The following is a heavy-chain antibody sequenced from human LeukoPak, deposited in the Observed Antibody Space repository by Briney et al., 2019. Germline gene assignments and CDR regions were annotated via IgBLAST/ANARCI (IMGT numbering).Heavy chain of an antibody. J-gene: IGHJ4*02. CDR3: AKESHGFDY. V-gene: IGHV3-9*01. CDR1: GFTFDDYA. Sequence: GRSLRLSCAASGFTFDDYAMHWVRQAPGKGLEWVSGISWNSGSIGYADSVKGRFTISGDNAKNSLYLQMNSLRAEDTALYYCAKESHGFDYWGQGTLVTVSS. CDR2: ISWNSGSI.